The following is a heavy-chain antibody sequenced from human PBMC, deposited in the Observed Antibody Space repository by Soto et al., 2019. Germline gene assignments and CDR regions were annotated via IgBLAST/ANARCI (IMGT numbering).Heavy chain of an antibody. CDR3: ARALRFLEWSDVLTPPS. D-gene: IGHD3-3*01. CDR1: GFTFSSYS. CDR2: ISSSSSYI. J-gene: IGHJ5*02. V-gene: IGHV3-21*01. Sequence: GGSLRLSCAASGFTFSSYSMNWVRQAPGKGLEWVSSISSSSSYIYYADSVKGRFTISRDNAKNSLYLQMNSLRAEDTAVYYCARALRFLEWSDVLTPPSWGQGTLVTVSS.